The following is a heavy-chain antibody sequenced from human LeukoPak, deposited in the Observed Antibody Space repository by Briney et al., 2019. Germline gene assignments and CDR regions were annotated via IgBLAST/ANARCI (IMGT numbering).Heavy chain of an antibody. Sequence: SGGSLRLSCAASGFTFDDYAMHWVRQAPGKGLEGVSGISWNSGSIGYADSVKGRFTISRGNAKNSLYLQMNSLRAEDTALYYCAKDIEGLVGATAFDYWGQGTLVTVSS. CDR3: AKDIEGLVGATAFDY. CDR1: GFTFDDYA. J-gene: IGHJ4*02. V-gene: IGHV3-9*01. D-gene: IGHD1-26*01. CDR2: ISWNSGSI.